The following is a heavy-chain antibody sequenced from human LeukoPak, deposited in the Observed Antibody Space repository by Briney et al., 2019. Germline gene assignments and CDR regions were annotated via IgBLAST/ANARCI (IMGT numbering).Heavy chain of an antibody. J-gene: IGHJ4*02. D-gene: IGHD3-22*01. CDR3: VKTSSGYYYFDY. Sequence: GGSLRLSCPASGFTFSSHAMSWVRQAPGKGLEWVSSITGSGVSTNNADSVKGRFTISRDNSENTLYLQMNSLRVEDTAVYYCVKTSSGYYYFDYWGQGTLVTVSP. CDR2: ITGSGVST. CDR1: GFTFSSHA. V-gene: IGHV3-23*01.